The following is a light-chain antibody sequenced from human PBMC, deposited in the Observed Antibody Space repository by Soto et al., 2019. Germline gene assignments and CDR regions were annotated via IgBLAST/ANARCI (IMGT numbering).Light chain of an antibody. CDR1: QSINSH. CDR3: QQRDSWPPIT. V-gene: IGKV3-11*01. Sequence: EIVLTQSPATLSLSPGERATLSCRASQSINSHLAWYQQKPGQAPRLLIYDASNRATGIPARFSGSGSGTDFTLTICSLEPADFAVYYCQQRDSWPPITFGQGTRLEIK. J-gene: IGKJ5*01. CDR2: DAS.